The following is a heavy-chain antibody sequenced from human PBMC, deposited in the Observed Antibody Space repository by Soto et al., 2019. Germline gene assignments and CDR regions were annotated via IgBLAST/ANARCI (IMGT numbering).Heavy chain of an antibody. V-gene: IGHV1-69*01. CDR2: IIPISETT. CDR1: GGTFSSYA. Sequence: QVQLVQSGAEVKKPGSSVKVSCKASGGTFSSYAISWVRQAPGQGLEWMGGIIPISETTNYAQKFQGRVTIPADESKSIAYMEVSSLRSDDTAVYYWARSQGSRTSLETHYQYAGMDVWGQGTTVTVSS. J-gene: IGHJ6*02. D-gene: IGHD2-2*01. CDR3: ARSQGSRTSLETHYQYAGMDV.